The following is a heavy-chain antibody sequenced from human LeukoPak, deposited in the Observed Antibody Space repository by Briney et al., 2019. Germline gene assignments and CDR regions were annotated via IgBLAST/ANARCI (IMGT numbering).Heavy chain of an antibody. Sequence: PSETLSLTCSVSIGSISSSKWWSWVRQSPVKGLEWIGEIYLYGTTNYNPSFTSRVTMSVDRSRNQFSLKLPSVTAADTAVYYCARQKWEQQGRDYYFNGLDVWGPGTTVIVSS. CDR1: IGSISSSKW. CDR3: ARQKWEQQGRDYYFNGLDV. D-gene: IGHD1/OR15-1a*01. CDR2: IYLYGTT. V-gene: IGHV4-4*02. J-gene: IGHJ6*02.